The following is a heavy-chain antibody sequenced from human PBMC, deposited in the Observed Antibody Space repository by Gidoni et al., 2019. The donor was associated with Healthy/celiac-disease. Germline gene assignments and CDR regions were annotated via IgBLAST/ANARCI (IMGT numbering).Heavy chain of an antibody. Sequence: QLQLQESGSGLVKPSQTLSLTCAVSGGSISRGGYSWSWIRQPPGKGLEWIGYIYHSGSTYYNPSLKSRVTISVDRSKNQFSLKLSSVTAADTAVYYCARTDFDWYLFDYWGQGTLVTVSS. D-gene: IGHD3-9*01. J-gene: IGHJ4*02. CDR1: GGSISRGGYS. CDR3: ARTDFDWYLFDY. V-gene: IGHV4-30-2*01. CDR2: IYHSGST.